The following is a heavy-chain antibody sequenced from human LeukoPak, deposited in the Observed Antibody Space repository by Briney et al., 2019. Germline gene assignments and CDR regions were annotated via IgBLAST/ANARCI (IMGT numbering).Heavy chain of an antibody. CDR1: GFTFSSYW. J-gene: IGHJ4*02. CDR3: ATESIGASGQFDY. D-gene: IGHD5-12*01. CDR2: INSDGSST. Sequence: PGGSLRLSCAASGFTFSSYWMHWVRQAPGKGLVWVSRINSDGSSTSYADSVKGRFTISRDNAKSTLYLQMNSLRAEDTAVYYCATESIGASGQFDYWGQGTLVTASS. V-gene: IGHV3-74*01.